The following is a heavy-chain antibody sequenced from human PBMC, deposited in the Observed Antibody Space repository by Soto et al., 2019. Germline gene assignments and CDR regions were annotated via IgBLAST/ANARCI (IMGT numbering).Heavy chain of an antibody. J-gene: IGHJ4*02. CDR2: INPNSGNT. CDR1: VYTFTNYD. D-gene: IGHD1-26*01. V-gene: IGHV1-8*01. Sequence: QVQLWQSGAEVKKHGASVKVSCKASVYTFTNYDINWVRQATGQGLEWMGWINPNSGNTGYAQKFQGRVTMYRNTSISTAYMSLTSLRAEDKAVFYCAQVGVEATYFDQCGQGSLVTFSS. CDR3: AQVGVEATYFDQ.